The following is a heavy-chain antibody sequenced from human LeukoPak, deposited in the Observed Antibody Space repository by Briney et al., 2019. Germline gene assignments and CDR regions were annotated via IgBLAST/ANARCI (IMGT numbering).Heavy chain of an antibody. CDR3: AREGGQWLVPSIFGFDY. Sequence: TSETLSLTCTVSGGSISSSNYYWGWIRQPPGKGLEWIGSIYYSGSTYYNPSLKSRVTISVDTSKNQFSLKLSSVTAADTAVYYCAREGGQWLVPSIFGFDYWAREPWSPSPQ. CDR1: GGSISSSNYY. J-gene: IGHJ4*02. D-gene: IGHD6-19*01. CDR2: IYYSGST. V-gene: IGHV4-39*07.